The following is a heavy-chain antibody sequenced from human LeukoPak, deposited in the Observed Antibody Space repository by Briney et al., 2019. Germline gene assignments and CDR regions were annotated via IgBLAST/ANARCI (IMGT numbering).Heavy chain of an antibody. J-gene: IGHJ4*02. CDR2: INPRGGST. CDR3: ARVIVPTVGVRRGLVF. D-gene: IGHD5-12*01. CDR1: GYTFTSHF. Sequence: GASVKVSCKASGYTFTSHFMHWVRQAHGQGLEWMGIINPRGGSTSYTQKFQGRVTMTRDTSTSTVYMELSSLRSDDTAVYYCARVIVPTVGVRRGLVFWGQGTLVTVSS. V-gene: IGHV1-46*01.